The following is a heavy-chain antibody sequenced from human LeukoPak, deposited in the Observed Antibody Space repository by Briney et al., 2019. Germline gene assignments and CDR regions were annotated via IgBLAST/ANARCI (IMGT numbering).Heavy chain of an antibody. CDR2: INHSGGT. CDR3: ARADSSGYILTY. D-gene: IGHD5-18*01. V-gene: IGHV4-34*01. Sequence: SETLSLTCAVYGGSFSGYYWSWIRQPPGKGLEWIGEINHSGGTNYNPSLKSRVTISVDTSKNQFSLRLSSVTAADTAVYYCARADSSGYILTYWSQGTLVTVSP. J-gene: IGHJ4*02. CDR1: GGSFSGYY.